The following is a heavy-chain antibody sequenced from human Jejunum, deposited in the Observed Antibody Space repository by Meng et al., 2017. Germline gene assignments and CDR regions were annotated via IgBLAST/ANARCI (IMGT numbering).Heavy chain of an antibody. V-gene: IGHV4-34*01. Sequence: QVQLQQWGAGLLKPSETLSLTSAIYGGSFNNYYWSWIRQPPGEGLEWIGEIHQSGSTNYNPSLKSRVTISVDSSKNQFFLDLSSVTAADTAVYYCASLSSSWSGADYWGQGTLVTVSS. J-gene: IGHJ4*02. D-gene: IGHD6-13*01. CDR3: ASLSSSWSGADY. CDR2: IHQSGST. CDR1: GGSFNNYY.